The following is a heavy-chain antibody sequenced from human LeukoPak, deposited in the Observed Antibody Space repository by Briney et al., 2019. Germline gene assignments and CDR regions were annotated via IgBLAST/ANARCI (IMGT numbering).Heavy chain of an antibody. CDR2: ISSSGSTI. CDR3: ARALSTYQLGEYSYYYGMDV. J-gene: IGHJ6*02. Sequence: GGSLRLSCAASGFTFSSYEMNWVRQAPGKGLELVSYISSSGSTIYYADSVKARFTISGDNAKNSLYLQMNSLRAEDTAVYYCARALSTYQLGEYSYYYGMDVWGQGTTVTVSS. V-gene: IGHV3-48*03. CDR1: GFTFSSYE. D-gene: IGHD2-2*01.